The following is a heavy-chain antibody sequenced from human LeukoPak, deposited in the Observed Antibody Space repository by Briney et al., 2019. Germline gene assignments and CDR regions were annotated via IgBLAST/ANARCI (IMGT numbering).Heavy chain of an antibody. Sequence: SVKVSCKASGGTFSSYTISWVRQAPGQGLELMGRIIPILGIANYAQKFQGRVTITADKSTSTAYMELSSLRSEDTAVYYCARVKGVGWYFNYWGQGTLVTVSS. V-gene: IGHV1-69*02. CDR3: ARVKGVGWYFNY. CDR1: GGTFSSYT. J-gene: IGHJ4*02. D-gene: IGHD2-8*01. CDR2: IIPILGIA.